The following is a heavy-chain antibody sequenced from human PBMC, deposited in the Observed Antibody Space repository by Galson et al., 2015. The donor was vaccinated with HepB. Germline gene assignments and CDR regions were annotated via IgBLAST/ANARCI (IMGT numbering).Heavy chain of an antibody. V-gene: IGHV1-69*10. D-gene: IGHD5-24*01. CDR3: AKQATITDAFDI. CDR1: GYTFTGYY. CDR2: IIPIFGIA. Sequence: SVKVSCKASGYTFTGYYMHWVRQAPGQGLEWMGGIIPIFGIANFAQKFQGRVTITADKSTSTAYMELSSLRSEDTAVYYCAKQATITDAFDIWGQGTMVTVSS. J-gene: IGHJ3*02.